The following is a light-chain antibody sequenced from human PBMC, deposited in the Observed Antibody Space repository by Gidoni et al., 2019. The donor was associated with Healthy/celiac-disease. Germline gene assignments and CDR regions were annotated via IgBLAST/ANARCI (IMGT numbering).Light chain of an antibody. CDR2: WAS. J-gene: IGKJ4*01. CDR3: QQYYSTALT. Sequence: DIVMTQSPDFLAVSLGESDTNNCQSDQGVLWSSNNKNYLASYQQKPGPPPKLLIYWASTRESGVPDRFSGSGSVPGFTLTISSLQAEDVAVDSCQQYYSTALTFXGXTKVXIK. V-gene: IGKV4-1*01. CDR1: QGVLWSSNNKNY.